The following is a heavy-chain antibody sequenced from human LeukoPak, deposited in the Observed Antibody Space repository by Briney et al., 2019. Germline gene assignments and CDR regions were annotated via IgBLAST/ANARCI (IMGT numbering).Heavy chain of an antibody. D-gene: IGHD1-14*01. CDR2: INPNSGGT. CDR1: GYTFTGYY. V-gene: IGHV1-2*02. J-gene: IGHJ6*02. CDR3: ARVFRYGFGMDV. Sequence: ASVKVSCKASGYTFTGYYMHWVRQAPGQGLEWMGWINPNSGGTNYAQKFQGRVTMTRDMSISTAYMELSRLRSDDTAVYYCARVFRYGFGMDVWGQGTTVTVSS.